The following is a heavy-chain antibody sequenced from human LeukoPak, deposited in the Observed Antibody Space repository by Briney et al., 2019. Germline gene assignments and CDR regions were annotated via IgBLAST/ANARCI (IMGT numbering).Heavy chain of an antibody. J-gene: IGHJ4*02. V-gene: IGHV3-21*01. CDR1: GFTLSSYS. CDR3: ARPRGCGSSRCNNFDY. CDR2: ISSSSSYI. D-gene: IGHD2-2*01. Sequence: GGSLRLSCAASGFTLSSYSMNWVRQAPGKGLEWVSSISSSSSYIYYADSVKGRFTISRDNAKNSLYLQMNRLRAEDTAVYYCARPRGCGSSRCNNFDYWGQGTLVTVSS.